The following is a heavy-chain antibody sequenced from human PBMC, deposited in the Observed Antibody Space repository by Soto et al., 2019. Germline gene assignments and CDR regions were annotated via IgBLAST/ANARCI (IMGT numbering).Heavy chain of an antibody. V-gene: IGHV3-23*01. CDR1: AFIFRNYA. CDR2: ISDSGGRT. Sequence: GSLGLSCAASAFIFRNYAMSWVRQAPGKGLEWVSLISDSGGRTYYADFVKGRFTISRDNPKNTLYLQMNSLRAEDTAVYYCAKKATAAYDPDAFDIWGQGTTVIVSS. J-gene: IGHJ3*02. D-gene: IGHD3-22*01. CDR3: AKKATAAYDPDAFDI.